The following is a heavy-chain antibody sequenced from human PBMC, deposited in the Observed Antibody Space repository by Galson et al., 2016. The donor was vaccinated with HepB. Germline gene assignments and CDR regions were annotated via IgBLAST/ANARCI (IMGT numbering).Heavy chain of an antibody. D-gene: IGHD5-18*01. CDR2: ISYDGSNK. Sequence: SLRLSCAASGFTFSHYGMHWVRQAPGKGLEWVAVISYDGSNKYSTESVKGRFTISRDNSKNTLYLQMNSLRAEDAAVYYCAREPGYNYGFTWGYWGQGTRVTVSS. CDR3: AREPGYNYGFTWGY. CDR1: GFTFSHYG. J-gene: IGHJ4*02. V-gene: IGHV3-30*03.